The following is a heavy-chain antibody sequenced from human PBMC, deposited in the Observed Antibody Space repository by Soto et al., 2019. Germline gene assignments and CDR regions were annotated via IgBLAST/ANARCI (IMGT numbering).Heavy chain of an antibody. D-gene: IGHD3-10*01. J-gene: IGHJ4*02. CDR3: TKGRPANYYGSVPFDQ. CDR1: GFTFRSYS. Sequence: GGSLRLSCSASGFTFRSYSISWGRPATVKGLEWVSAIGTAGDRYYPGSVKGRFTISREDAKSSLYLQMNSLRAEDTAVYFCTKGRPANYYGSVPFDQWGQGTLVTVSS. V-gene: IGHV3-13*01. CDR2: IGTAGDR.